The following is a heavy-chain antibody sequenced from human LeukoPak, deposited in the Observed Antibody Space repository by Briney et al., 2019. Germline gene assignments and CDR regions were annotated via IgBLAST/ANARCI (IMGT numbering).Heavy chain of an antibody. CDR2: ISTYNGNP. V-gene: IGHV1-18*01. D-gene: IGHD3-10*01. CDR1: GYTFTSYG. J-gene: IGHJ4*02. CDR3: ARVSGLWFGPAQPLDY. Sequence: GASVKVSCKASGYTFTSYGINWVRQAPGQGLEWMGWISTYNGNPNYAQKLQGRVTMTTDTSTSTAYMELRSLRSDDTAVYYCARVSGLWFGPAQPLDYWGQGTLVTVSS.